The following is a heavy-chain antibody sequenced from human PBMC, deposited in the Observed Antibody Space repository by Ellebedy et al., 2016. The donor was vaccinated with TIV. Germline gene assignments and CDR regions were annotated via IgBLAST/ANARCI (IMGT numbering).Heavy chain of an antibody. Sequence: SETLSLTXAVSGGSISSSYWWSWVRQPPGKGLEWIGEIYHSGSTNYNPSLKSRVTISVDKSKNQFSLKLSSVTAADTAVYYCARVSVAAAVNYYYYGMDVWGQGTTVTVSS. V-gene: IGHV4-4*02. CDR2: IYHSGST. J-gene: IGHJ6*02. CDR1: GGSISSSYW. D-gene: IGHD6-13*01. CDR3: ARVSVAAAVNYYYYGMDV.